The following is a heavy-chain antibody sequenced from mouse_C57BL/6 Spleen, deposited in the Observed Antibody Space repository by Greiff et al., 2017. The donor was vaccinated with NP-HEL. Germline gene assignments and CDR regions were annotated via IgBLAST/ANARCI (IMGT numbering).Heavy chain of an antibody. CDR1: GYTFTDYN. Sequence: VQLQQSGPELVKPGASVKMSCKASGYTFTDYNMHWVKQSHGKSLEWIGYINPNNGGTSYNQKFKGKATLTVNKSSSTAYMELRSLTSEDSAVYYCARGVYDGRSFAYWGQGTLVTVSA. CDR2: INPNNGGT. J-gene: IGHJ3*01. CDR3: ARGVYDGRSFAY. D-gene: IGHD2-3*01. V-gene: IGHV1-22*01.